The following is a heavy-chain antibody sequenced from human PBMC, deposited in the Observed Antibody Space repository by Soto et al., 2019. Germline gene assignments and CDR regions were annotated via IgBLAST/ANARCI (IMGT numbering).Heavy chain of an antibody. D-gene: IGHD2-2*01. CDR1: GGTFSSYA. Sequence: QVQLVQSGAEVKKPGSSVKVSCKASGGTFSSYAISWVRQAPGQGLEWMGGIIPIFGTANYAQKFQGRVTNTAEESTSTGYMELSKLGFEGNAVYYWARPLVTAANDYYYFYGMDGWGQGTTVTVSS. CDR3: ARPLVTAANDYYYFYGMDG. J-gene: IGHJ6*02. CDR2: IIPIFGTA. V-gene: IGHV1-69*12.